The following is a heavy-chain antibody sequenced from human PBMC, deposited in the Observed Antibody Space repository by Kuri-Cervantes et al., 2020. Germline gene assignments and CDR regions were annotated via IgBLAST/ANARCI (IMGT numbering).Heavy chain of an antibody. CDR1: GFTFSSYW. V-gene: IGHV3-74*01. CDR2: INSDGSST. J-gene: IGHJ4*02. D-gene: IGHD3-16*02. Sequence: GESLKISCAASGFTFSSYWMHWVRQAPGKGLVWVSRINSDGSSTTYADSVKGRFTISRDNTKNSLYLQMNSLRAEDTAVYYCATSHRYTFDYWGQGTLVTVSS. CDR3: ATSHRYTFDY.